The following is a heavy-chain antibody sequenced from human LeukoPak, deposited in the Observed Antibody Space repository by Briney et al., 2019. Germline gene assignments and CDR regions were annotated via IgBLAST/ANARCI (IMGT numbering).Heavy chain of an antibody. V-gene: IGHV3-7*01. CDR3: ARDGRYYYGSGSKGFDY. CDR1: GFTFSSYW. Sequence: GGSLRLSCAASGFTFSSYWMSWVRRAPGKGLEWVANIKQDGSEKYYVDSVKGRFTISRDNAKNSLYLQMNSLRAEDTAVYYCARDGRYYYGSGSKGFDYWGQGTLVTVSS. D-gene: IGHD3-10*01. J-gene: IGHJ4*02. CDR2: IKQDGSEK.